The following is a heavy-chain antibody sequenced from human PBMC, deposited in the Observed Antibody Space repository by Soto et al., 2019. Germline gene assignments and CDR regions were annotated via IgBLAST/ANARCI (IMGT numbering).Heavy chain of an antibody. J-gene: IGHJ5*02. CDR3: ARDLMVAAAGKNWFDA. CDR1: GYIFGSYG. CDR2: ISGYNGDT. Sequence: IQLVQSGGEVKKPGASVRVSCKASGYIFGSYGISWVRQAPGQGLEWMGWISGYNGDTIYAQKYQDRVTMTTDTSTSTGYMELRSLKSDDTAVYYCARDLMVAAAGKNWFDAWGQGTLVAVSS. D-gene: IGHD6-13*01. V-gene: IGHV1-18*01.